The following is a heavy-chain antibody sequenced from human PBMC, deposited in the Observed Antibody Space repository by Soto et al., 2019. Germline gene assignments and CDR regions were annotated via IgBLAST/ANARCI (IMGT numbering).Heavy chain of an antibody. CDR1: GFTFSSYW. CDR2: INSDGSST. CDR3: VTAVRTRLDN. V-gene: IGHV3-74*01. J-gene: IGHJ4*02. Sequence: PGGSLRLSCAASGFTFSSYWMHWVRQAPGKGLVWVSRINSDGSSTSYADSVKGRFTISRDNAKNTLYLQMSSLRVEDTAVYYCVTAVRTRLDNWGQGTLVTVSS. D-gene: IGHD3-10*02.